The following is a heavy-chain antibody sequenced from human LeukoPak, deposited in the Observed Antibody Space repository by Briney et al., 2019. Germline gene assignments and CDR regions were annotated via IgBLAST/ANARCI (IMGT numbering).Heavy chain of an antibody. D-gene: IGHD3-22*01. CDR2: IYYSGST. J-gene: IGHJ4*02. Sequence: SETLSLTCTVSGGSISSYYWSWIRQPPGKGLEWIGYIYYSGSTNYNPSLKSRVTISVDTSKNQFPLKLSSVTAADTAVYYCARSWGYYDSSGYYDYFDYWAREPWSPSPQ. V-gene: IGHV4-59*01. CDR1: GGSISSYY. CDR3: ARSWGYYDSSGYYDYFDY.